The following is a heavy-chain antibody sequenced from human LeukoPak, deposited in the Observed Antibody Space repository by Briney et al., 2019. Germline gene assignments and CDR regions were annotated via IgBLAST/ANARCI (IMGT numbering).Heavy chain of an antibody. Sequence: GGSLRLSCAASGFTFSSYWMSWVRQAPGKGLEWVGRIKSKTDGGTTDYAAPVKGRFTISRDDSKNTLYLQMNSLKTEDTAVYYCTTDYPQLERRHYWGQGTLVTVSS. D-gene: IGHD1-1*01. CDR1: GFTFSSYW. J-gene: IGHJ4*02. V-gene: IGHV3-15*01. CDR2: IKSKTDGGTT. CDR3: TTDYPQLERRHY.